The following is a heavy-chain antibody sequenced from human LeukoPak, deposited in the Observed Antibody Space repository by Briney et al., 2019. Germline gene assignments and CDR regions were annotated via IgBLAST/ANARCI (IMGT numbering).Heavy chain of an antibody. V-gene: IGHV3-48*03. CDR2: ISSSGSTI. D-gene: IGHD6-19*01. Sequence: GGSLRLSCAASGFTFSSYEMNWVRQAPGKGLEWISYISSSGSTIYYADSVKGRFTISRDNAKSSLYLQMNSLRAEDTAVYYCARERGYSSGLYWGQGTLVTVSP. CDR3: ARERGYSSGLY. CDR1: GFTFSSYE. J-gene: IGHJ4*02.